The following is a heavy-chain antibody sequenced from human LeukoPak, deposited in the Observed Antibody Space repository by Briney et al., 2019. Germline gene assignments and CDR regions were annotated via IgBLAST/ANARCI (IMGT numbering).Heavy chain of an antibody. CDR1: GFTFSSYS. V-gene: IGHV3-21*01. J-gene: IGHJ5*02. CDR3: ASSLAVAGTGGRFDP. CDR2: ISSSSTYI. D-gene: IGHD6-13*01. Sequence: PGGSLRLSCAASGFTFSSYSMNWVRQAPGKGLEWVSSISSSSTYIYYADSVKGRFTISRDNAKSSLFLQMNSLRAEDTAVYYCASSLAVAGTGGRFDPWGQGNLVTVSS.